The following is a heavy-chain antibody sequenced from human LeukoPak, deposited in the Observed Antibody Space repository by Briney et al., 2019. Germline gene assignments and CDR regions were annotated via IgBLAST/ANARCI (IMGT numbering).Heavy chain of an antibody. Sequence: SETLSLTCAVYGGSFSTYYWTWIRQSPGKGLEWIGEINDSGNTNSNSILKSRVTISVDKSKNQFSLRLKSVTAADTAVYYCARDLSEPRYDILTRDAWFDPWGQGTLVTVSS. CDR3: ARDLSEPRYDILTRDAWFDP. CDR1: GGSFSTYY. J-gene: IGHJ5*02. D-gene: IGHD3-9*01. CDR2: INDSGNT. V-gene: IGHV4-34*01.